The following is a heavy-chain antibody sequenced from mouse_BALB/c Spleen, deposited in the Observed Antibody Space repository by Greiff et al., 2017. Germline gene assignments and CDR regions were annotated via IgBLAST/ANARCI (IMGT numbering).Heavy chain of an antibody. CDR2: IRNKANGYTT. J-gene: IGHJ2*01. CDR1: GFTFTDYY. D-gene: IGHD2-13*01. Sequence: EVKLMESGGGLVQPGGSLRLSCATSGFTFTDYYMSWVRQPPGKALEWLGFIRNKANGYTTEYSASVKGRFTISRDNSQSILYLQMNTLRAEDSATYYCARDSDYRYFDYWGQGTTLTVSS. CDR3: ARDSDYRYFDY. V-gene: IGHV7-3*02.